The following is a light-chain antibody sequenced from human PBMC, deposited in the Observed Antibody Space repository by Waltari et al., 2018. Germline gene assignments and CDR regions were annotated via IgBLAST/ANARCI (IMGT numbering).Light chain of an antibody. Sequence: QAVVTQEPSLTVSPGETVTLTCGSSTGVVSTIHYPYWIQQKPGQAPRPLIYYTTNRHPWTPALFSGSLRGGKAALTLSGAQPEEAAVDIFLLSFSGARPVFGGGTKLTVL. CDR3: LLSFSGARPV. V-gene: IGLV7-46*01. CDR2: YTT. J-gene: IGLJ3*02. CDR1: TGVVSTIHY.